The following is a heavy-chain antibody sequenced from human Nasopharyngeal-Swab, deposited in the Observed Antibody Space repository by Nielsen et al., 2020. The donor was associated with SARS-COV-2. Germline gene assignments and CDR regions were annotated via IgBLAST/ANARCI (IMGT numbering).Heavy chain of an antibody. Sequence: GGSLRLSCAASGFTFSSYVMHWVRQAPGKGLEWVAVISYDGSNKYYADSVKGRFTISRDNSKNTLYLQMNSLRAEDTSVYYCARGPWKQWLVLLVASPFDYWGKGTLVTVSS. J-gene: IGHJ4*02. D-gene: IGHD6-19*01. CDR3: ARGPWKQWLVLLVASPFDY. V-gene: IGHV3-30*03. CDR1: GFTFSSYV. CDR2: ISYDGSNK.